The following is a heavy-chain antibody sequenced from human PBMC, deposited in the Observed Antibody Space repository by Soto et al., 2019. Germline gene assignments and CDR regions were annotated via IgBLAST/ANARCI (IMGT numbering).Heavy chain of an antibody. CDR1: GGSFSGYY. Sequence: PSETLSLTCAVYGGSFSGYYWSWIRQPPGKGLEWIGEINHSGSTNYNPSLKSRVTISVDTSKNQFSLKLSSVTAADTAVYYCARGVRYFDWLFTDGDYFDYWGQGTLVTVSS. CDR2: INHSGST. J-gene: IGHJ4*02. D-gene: IGHD3-9*01. CDR3: ARGVRYFDWLFTDGDYFDY. V-gene: IGHV4-34*01.